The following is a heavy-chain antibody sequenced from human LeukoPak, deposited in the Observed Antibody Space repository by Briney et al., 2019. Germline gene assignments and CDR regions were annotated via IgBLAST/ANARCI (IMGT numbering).Heavy chain of an antibody. CDR1: GGSISSGDYY. CDR3: ARASTDILTGYPGIFWFDP. J-gene: IGHJ5*02. Sequence: TLSLPCTVSGGSISSGDYYWSWIRPPPGKGLEWIGYIYYSGSTYYNPSLKSRVTISVDTSKNQFSLKLSSVTAADTAVYYCARASTDILTGYPGIFWFDPWGQGTLVTVSS. CDR2: IYYSGST. V-gene: IGHV4-30-4*08. D-gene: IGHD3-9*01.